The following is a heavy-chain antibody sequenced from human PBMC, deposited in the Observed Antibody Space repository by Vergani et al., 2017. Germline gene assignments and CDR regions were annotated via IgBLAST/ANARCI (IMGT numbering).Heavy chain of an antibody. J-gene: IGHJ3*02. CDR1: GFTFSSYA. CDR2: ISGSGGST. CDR3: ARDGGDIVVVPAPDAFDI. V-gene: IGHV3-23*01. Sequence: EVQLLESGGGLVQPGGSLRLSCAASGFTFSSYAMSWVRQAPGKGLEWVSAISGSGGSTYYADSVKGRFTISRDNSKNTLYLQMNSLRAEDTAVYYCARDGGDIVVVPAPDAFDIWGQGTMVTVSS. D-gene: IGHD2-2*01.